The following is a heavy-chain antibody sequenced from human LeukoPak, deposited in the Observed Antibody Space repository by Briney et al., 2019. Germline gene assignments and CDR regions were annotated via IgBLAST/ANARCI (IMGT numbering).Heavy chain of an antibody. CDR1: GGSISSSSYY. CDR3: ARGVLNWNDVRDQLGLAWFDY. CDR2: IYYSGST. D-gene: IGHD1-20*01. Sequence: PSETLSLTCTVSGGSISSSSYYWGWIRQPPGKGLEWIGSIYYSGSTYYNPSLKSRVTISVDTSKNQFSLKLSSVTAADTAVYYCARGVLNWNDVRDQLGLAWFDYWGQETLVTVSS. J-gene: IGHJ4*02. V-gene: IGHV4-39*07.